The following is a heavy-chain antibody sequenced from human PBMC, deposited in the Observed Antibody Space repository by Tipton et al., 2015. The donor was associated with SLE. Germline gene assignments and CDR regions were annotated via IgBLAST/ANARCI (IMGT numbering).Heavy chain of an antibody. CDR2: IYYSGST. J-gene: IGHJ4*02. D-gene: IGHD6-6*01. Sequence: TLSLTCTVSGGSISSSSYYWGWIRQPPGKGLEWIGSIYYSGSTYYNPSLKSRVTISVDTSKNQFSLKLSSVTAADTAVYYSARDHIYGSSLGYWGQGTLVTVSS. CDR3: ARDHIYGSSLGY. CDR1: GGSISSSSYY. V-gene: IGHV4-39*07.